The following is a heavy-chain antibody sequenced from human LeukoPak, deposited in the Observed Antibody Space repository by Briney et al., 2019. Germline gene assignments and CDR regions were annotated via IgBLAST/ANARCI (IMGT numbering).Heavy chain of an antibody. J-gene: IGHJ5*02. CDR3: AREGEKIAVAGKSNWFDP. D-gene: IGHD6-19*01. CDR1: GVTFSSYA. Sequence: GGSLRLSCAASGVTFSSYAMHWVRQAPGKGLEWVAVISYDGSNKYYADSVKGRFTISRDNSKNTLYLQMNSLRAEDTAVYYCAREGEKIAVAGKSNWFDPWGQGTLVTVSS. CDR2: ISYDGSNK. V-gene: IGHV3-30-3*01.